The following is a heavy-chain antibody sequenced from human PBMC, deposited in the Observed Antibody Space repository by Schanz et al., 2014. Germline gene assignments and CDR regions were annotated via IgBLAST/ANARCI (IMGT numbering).Heavy chain of an antibody. D-gene: IGHD3-3*01. CDR1: GYTFTSYG. CDR2: ISAYNGNT. J-gene: IGHJ4*02. CDR3: ARERRFFDRDDLYYFDS. V-gene: IGHV1-18*01. Sequence: QVQLVQSGAEVKKPGASVKVSCKASGYTFTSYGISWVRQAPGQGLEWMGWISAYNGNTKYPQKLQGRVTMTTDTSTSTAYMELRSLRSDDTAVYDCARERRFFDRDDLYYFDSWGQGTLVTVSS.